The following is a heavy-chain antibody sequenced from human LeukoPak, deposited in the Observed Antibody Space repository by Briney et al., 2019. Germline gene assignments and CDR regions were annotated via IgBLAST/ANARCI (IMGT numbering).Heavy chain of an antibody. CDR2: IYHSGST. CDR1: GYSISSGYY. CDR3: ARVWNY. J-gene: IGHJ4*02. D-gene: IGHD2-8*01. Sequence: SETLSLTCAVSGYSISSGYYWGWSRQPPGKGLEGVGSIYHSGSTYYNPSLKRRVTISVDTSKNQFSLKLSSVTAADTAVYYCARVWNYWGQGTLVTVSS. V-gene: IGHV4-38-2*01.